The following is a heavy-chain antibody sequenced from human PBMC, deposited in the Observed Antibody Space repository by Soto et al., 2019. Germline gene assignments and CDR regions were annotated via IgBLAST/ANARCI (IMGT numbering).Heavy chain of an antibody. J-gene: IGHJ3*02. CDR3: VKDQILGYYGSGRGGLDI. CDR2: ISGSGGSP. D-gene: IGHD3-10*01. Sequence: GGSLRLSCAASGFTFSSYTMSWVRQAPGKGLEWVSVISGSGGSPYYADSVQGRFTISRDNPKNTLYLQMNSLGPEDTAVYYCVKDQILGYYGSGRGGLDIWGQGTKVTVSS. CDR1: GFTFSSYT. V-gene: IGHV3-23*01.